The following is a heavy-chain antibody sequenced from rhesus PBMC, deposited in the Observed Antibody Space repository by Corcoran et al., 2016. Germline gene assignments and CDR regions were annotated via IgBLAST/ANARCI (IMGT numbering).Heavy chain of an antibody. V-gene: IGHV5-20*02. CDR2: IDPSNSDT. Sequence: EVQLVQSGAEVKRPGESLKISCKTSGYSFTSYWISWVRQMPGKGLEWRGAIDPSNSDTRYSPSVQGQVTISADKSISTAYLQWSSLKASDTATYYCAKGAAAALHFDYWGQGVLVTVSS. CDR3: AKGAAAALHFDY. J-gene: IGHJ4*01. CDR1: GYSFTSYW. D-gene: IGHD6-25*01.